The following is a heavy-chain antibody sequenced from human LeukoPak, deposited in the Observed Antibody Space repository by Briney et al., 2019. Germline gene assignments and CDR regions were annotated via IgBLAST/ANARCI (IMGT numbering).Heavy chain of an antibody. V-gene: IGHV3-30*18. CDR3: AKGEYDYVWGSYRQLPDY. J-gene: IGHJ4*02. Sequence: GGSLRLSCAASGFTFSSYGMHWVRQAPGKGLEWVAVISYDGGNKYYADSVKGRFTISRDNSKNTLYLQMNSLRAEDTAVYYCAKGEYDYVWGSYRQLPDYWGQGTLVTVSS. CDR1: GFTFSSYG. CDR2: ISYDGGNK. D-gene: IGHD3-16*02.